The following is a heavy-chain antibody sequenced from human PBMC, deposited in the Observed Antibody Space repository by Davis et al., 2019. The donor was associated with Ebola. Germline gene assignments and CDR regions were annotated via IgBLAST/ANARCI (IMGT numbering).Heavy chain of an antibody. CDR2: IHGGNGNT. Sequence: ASVQDSCKASGFILTNYAIHWVRQAPGQRLEWMGWIHGGNGNTKYSQRFQGRVTITTDTYASTVYLELTSRRSDDTAVFYCARASFGYNSSWYADYWGPGSLVTVSS. V-gene: IGHV1-3*01. D-gene: IGHD6-13*01. J-gene: IGHJ4*02. CDR3: ARASFGYNSSWYADY. CDR1: GFILTNYA.